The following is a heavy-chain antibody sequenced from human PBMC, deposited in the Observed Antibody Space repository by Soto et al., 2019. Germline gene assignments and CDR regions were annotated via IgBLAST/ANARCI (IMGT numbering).Heavy chain of an antibody. Sequence: PGVSLRLCCGASGFTFSGYSVKWVRQSPGAGLESVASISGTSSYIYYAASVKRRFTISRDNAKNSLYLQMNRLRAEDKAVYCCARVISAAGGYGFDIRGQGTMVTVSS. CDR3: ARVISAAGGYGFDI. J-gene: IGHJ3*02. D-gene: IGHD6-13*01. CDR2: ISGTSSYI. CDR1: GFTFSGYS. V-gene: IGHV3-21*01.